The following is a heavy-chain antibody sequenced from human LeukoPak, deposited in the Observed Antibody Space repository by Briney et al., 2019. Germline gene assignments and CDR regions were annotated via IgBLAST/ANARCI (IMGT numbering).Heavy chain of an antibody. Sequence: ASVKVSCKASGGTFSSYAISWVRQAPGQGLEWMGWISAYNGNTNYAQKLQGRVTMTTDTSTSTAYMELRSLRSDDTAVYYCARWYYDILTGYYKGDYWGQGTLVTVSS. V-gene: IGHV1-18*01. CDR3: ARWYYDILTGYYKGDY. CDR1: GGTFSSYA. CDR2: ISAYNGNT. D-gene: IGHD3-9*01. J-gene: IGHJ4*02.